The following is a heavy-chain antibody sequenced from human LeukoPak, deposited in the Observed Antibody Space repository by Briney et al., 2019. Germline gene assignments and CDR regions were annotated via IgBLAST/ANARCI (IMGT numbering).Heavy chain of an antibody. D-gene: IGHD3-3*01. CDR3: ASLRFLEWSGKDAFDI. V-gene: IGHV3-33*01. J-gene: IGHJ3*02. CDR1: GFTFSSYG. Sequence: GGSLRLSCAASGFTFSSYGMPWVRQAPGKGLEWVAVIWYDGSNKYYADSVKGRFTISRDNSKNTLYLQMNSLRAEDTAVYYCASLRFLEWSGKDAFDIWGQGTMVTVSS. CDR2: IWYDGSNK.